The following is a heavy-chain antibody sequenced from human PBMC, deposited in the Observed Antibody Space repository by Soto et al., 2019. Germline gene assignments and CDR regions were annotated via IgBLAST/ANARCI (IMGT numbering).Heavy chain of an antibody. CDR1: GYSFTSYW. V-gene: IGHV5-51*01. Sequence: GESLKISCKGSGYSFTSYWIGWVRQMPGKGLEWMGIIYPVDSDTRYSPSFQGQVTISADKSISTAYLQWSSLKASDTAMYYCARSYYYGSGASYYYYGMDVWGQGTTVTVSS. J-gene: IGHJ6*02. D-gene: IGHD3-10*01. CDR2: IYPVDSDT. CDR3: ARSYYYGSGASYYYYGMDV.